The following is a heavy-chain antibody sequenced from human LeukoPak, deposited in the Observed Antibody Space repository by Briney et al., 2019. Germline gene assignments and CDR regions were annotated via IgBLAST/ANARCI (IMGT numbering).Heavy chain of an antibody. CDR1: GGSISSSNYN. D-gene: IGHD6-19*01. J-gene: IGHJ5*02. Sequence: SEALSLTCAVSGGSISSSNYNWGWIRQPPGQGLEWIGSIYYSGNTYYNPSLKSRVTISVDTSKNQFSLKLSSVTATDTAVYYCARRRAGRDWFDPWGQGTLVTVSS. CDR3: ARRRAGRDWFDP. V-gene: IGHV4-39*01. CDR2: IYYSGNT.